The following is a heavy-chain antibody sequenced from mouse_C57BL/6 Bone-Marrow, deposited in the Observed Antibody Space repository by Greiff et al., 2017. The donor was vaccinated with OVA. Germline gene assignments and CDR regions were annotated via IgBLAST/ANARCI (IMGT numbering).Heavy chain of an antibody. J-gene: IGHJ1*03. Sequence: QVQLQQPGAELVRPGSSVKLSCKASGYTFTSYWMPWVKQRPIQGLEWIGNIDPSDSETHYNQKFKDKATLTVDKSSSTAYMQLSSLTSEDSAVYYCALLRWWYFDVWGTGTTVTVSS. D-gene: IGHD1-1*01. CDR1: GYTFTSYW. V-gene: IGHV1-52*01. CDR2: IDPSDSET. CDR3: ALLRWWYFDV.